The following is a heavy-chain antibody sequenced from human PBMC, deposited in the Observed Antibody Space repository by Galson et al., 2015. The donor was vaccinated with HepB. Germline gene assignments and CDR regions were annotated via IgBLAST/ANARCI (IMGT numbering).Heavy chain of an antibody. CDR1: GFTFSSYS. Sequence: SLRLSCAASGFTFSSYSMNWVRQAPGKGLEWVSSISSSSSYIYYADSVKGRFTISRDNAKNSLYLQMNSLRDEDTAVYYCAGTGGGSYSLGNWGQGTLVTVSS. CDR3: AGTGGGSYSLGN. J-gene: IGHJ4*02. V-gene: IGHV3-21*01. D-gene: IGHD1-26*01. CDR2: ISSSSSYI.